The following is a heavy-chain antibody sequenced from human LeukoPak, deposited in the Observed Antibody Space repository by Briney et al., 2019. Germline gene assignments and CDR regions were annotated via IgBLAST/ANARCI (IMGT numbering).Heavy chain of an antibody. Sequence: SETLSLTCTVSGGSISGYYWSWIRQPAGKGLEWIGRIYTSGSTNYNPSLKSRVTMSVDTSKNQFSLKLSSVTAADTAVYYCARDSEGELLLFDAFDIWGQGTMVTVSS. V-gene: IGHV4-4*07. CDR2: IYTSGST. D-gene: IGHD1-26*01. J-gene: IGHJ3*02. CDR3: ARDSEGELLLFDAFDI. CDR1: GGSISGYY.